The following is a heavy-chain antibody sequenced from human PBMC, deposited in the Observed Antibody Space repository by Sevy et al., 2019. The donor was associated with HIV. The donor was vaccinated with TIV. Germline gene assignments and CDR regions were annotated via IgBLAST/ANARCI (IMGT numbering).Heavy chain of an antibody. J-gene: IGHJ4*02. D-gene: IGHD3-16*02. CDR3: VKDRVISLGADLFDY. CDR2: IQNDGGNK. V-gene: IGHV3-30*02. CDR1: GFTFNSHG. Sequence: GGSLRLSCATSGFTFNSHGMHWVRQAPGKGLEWVSFIQNDGGNKNYADSVKGRFTISRANSKNTQNLQLSSLRTEDTALYYCVKDRVISLGADLFDYWGQGTLVTVSS.